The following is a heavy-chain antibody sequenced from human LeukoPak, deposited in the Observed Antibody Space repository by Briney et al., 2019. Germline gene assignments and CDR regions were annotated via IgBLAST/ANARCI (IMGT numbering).Heavy chain of an antibody. CDR1: GYTVSNNY. CDR3: AKGRGSGSYYIAGRDAAFDI. CDR2: ISWNSGSI. V-gene: IGHV3-9*01. J-gene: IGHJ3*02. Sequence: PGGSLRLSCAASGYTVSNNYMTWVRQAPGKGLEWVSGISWNSGSIGYADSVKGRFTISRDNAKNSLYLQMNSLRAEDTALYYCAKGRGSGSYYIAGRDAAFDIWGQGTMVTVSS. D-gene: IGHD3-10*01.